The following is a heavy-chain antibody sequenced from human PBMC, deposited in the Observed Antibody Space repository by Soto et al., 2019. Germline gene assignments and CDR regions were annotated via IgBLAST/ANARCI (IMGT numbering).Heavy chain of an antibody. J-gene: IGHJ4*02. Sequence: QVQLVESGGGVVQPGTSLRLSCVGSGFTFRSYVIHWVRQAPGKGLEWVALTSYDGSKNFYGDSVKGRFTISRDNSRNTVDLQMDSLRPEATALYYCARWGTTGGLDVWGQGTLVSVSS. CDR1: GFTFRSYV. CDR2: TSYDGSKN. D-gene: IGHD3-16*01. CDR3: ARWGTTGGLDV. V-gene: IGHV3-33*05.